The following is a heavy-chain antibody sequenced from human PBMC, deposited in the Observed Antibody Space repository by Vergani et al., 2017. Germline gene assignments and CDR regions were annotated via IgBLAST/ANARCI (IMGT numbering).Heavy chain of an antibody. CDR1: GGTFSSYA. CDR3: ARDRPSKGDSSGHTLMYAFDI. CDR2: IIPIFGTA. V-gene: IGHV1-69*01. Sequence: QVQLVQSGAEVKKPGSSVKVSCKASGGTFSSYAISWVRQAPGQGLEWMGGIIPIFGTANYAQKFQGRVTITADESTSTAYMELSNLRSEDTAVYYCARDRPSKGDSSGHTLMYAFDIWGQGTMVTVSS. J-gene: IGHJ3*02. D-gene: IGHD3-22*01.